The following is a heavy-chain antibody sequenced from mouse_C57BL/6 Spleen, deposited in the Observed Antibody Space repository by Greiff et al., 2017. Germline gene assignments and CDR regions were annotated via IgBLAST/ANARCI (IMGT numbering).Heavy chain of an antibody. Sequence: QVQLQQSGTELVKPGASVKLSCKASGYTFTSYWMHWVKQRPGQGLEWIGNINPSNGGTNYNEKFKSKATLTVDKSSSTAYMQLSSLTSEDSAVYYCARDWVTTVVAFDYWGQGTTLTVSS. J-gene: IGHJ2*01. CDR3: ARDWVTTVVAFDY. CDR2: INPSNGGT. V-gene: IGHV1-53*01. D-gene: IGHD1-1*01. CDR1: GYTFTSYW.